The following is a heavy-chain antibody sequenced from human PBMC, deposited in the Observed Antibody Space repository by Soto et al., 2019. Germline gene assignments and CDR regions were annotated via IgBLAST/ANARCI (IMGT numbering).Heavy chain of an antibody. D-gene: IGHD3-22*01. V-gene: IGHV4-38-2*01. J-gene: IGHJ5*02. Sequence: PSETLSLTCAVSGYSIRSGYYWGWRRQPPGKGLEWIGRIYHGGSTYYNPSLNSLVTLSIDMTNNHVSLILNSVTAADTAVYYCARVGPWVPYYYDSSPYTFENWFDPWGQGTLVTVSS. CDR1: GYSIRSGYY. CDR2: IYHGGST. CDR3: ARVGPWVPYYYDSSPYTFENWFDP.